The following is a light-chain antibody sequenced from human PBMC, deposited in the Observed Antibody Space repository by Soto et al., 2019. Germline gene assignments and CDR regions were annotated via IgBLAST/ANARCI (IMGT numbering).Light chain of an antibody. CDR3: QQYNNWGT. J-gene: IGKJ1*01. V-gene: IGKV3-15*01. CDR1: QSVSSN. CDR2: GAS. Sequence: EIVMTQSPATLSVSPGERATLSCRASQSVSSNLAWYQQKPGQAPRLLIYGASTRATGIPARFSGSGSGTEVTLPISRLQSEDFAVYYCQQYNNWGTFGQGTKVEIK.